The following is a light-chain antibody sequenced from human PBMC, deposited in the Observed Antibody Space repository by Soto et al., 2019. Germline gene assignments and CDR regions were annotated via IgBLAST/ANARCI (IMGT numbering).Light chain of an antibody. CDR3: QQYGSSPWT. CDR1: QSVSNNY. J-gene: IGKJ1*01. CDR2: GVS. Sequence: EIVLTRSPGTLSLSPCERATRSCRASQSVSNNYLACDQQKPGQAPRLLIYGVSNRATGIPDRFSGSGSGTDFTLTISRLEPEDFAVYFCQQYGSSPWTFGQGTKVDIK. V-gene: IGKV3-20*01.